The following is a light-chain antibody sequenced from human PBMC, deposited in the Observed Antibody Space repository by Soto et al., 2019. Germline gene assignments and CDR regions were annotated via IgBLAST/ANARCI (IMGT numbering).Light chain of an antibody. V-gene: IGKV1-39*01. CDR1: QSISSY. Sequence: DIQMTQSPSSLSASVGDRVTITCRASQSISSYLNWYQQKLGKAPKLLIYAASSLQSGVPSSFSGSGSGTDFTLTISSLQPEDFATYYCQQSYSTPPTFGQGTKVDIK. CDR2: AAS. J-gene: IGKJ1*01. CDR3: QQSYSTPPT.